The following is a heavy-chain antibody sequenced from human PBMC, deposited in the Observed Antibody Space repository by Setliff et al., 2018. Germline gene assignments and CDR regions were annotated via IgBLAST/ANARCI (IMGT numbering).Heavy chain of an antibody. J-gene: IGHJ5*02. CDR2: ISQHNGIT. CDR3: ARDVPLTTVTKNYFGP. Sequence: ASVKVSCKASGYTFTTFGVSWVRQVPGQGLEWLGWISQHNGITRYGQKFQGRVTLTSETTTGTVYMELRSLNSDDTAVYYCARDVPLTTVTKNYFGPWGQGTLVTVSS. D-gene: IGHD4-17*01. V-gene: IGHV1-18*01. CDR1: GYTFTTFG.